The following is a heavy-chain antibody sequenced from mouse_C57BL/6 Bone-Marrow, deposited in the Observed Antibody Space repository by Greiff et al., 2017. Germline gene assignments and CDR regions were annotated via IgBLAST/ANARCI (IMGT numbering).Heavy chain of an antibody. V-gene: IGHV1-78*01. Sequence: VQLQQSDAELVKPGASVKISCKVSGYTFTDHTIHWMKQRPEQGLEWIGYIYPRDGSTKYNEKFKGKATLTADKSSSTADMQLSSLTSEDSAVYYCARSRVYGNYVWFAYWGQGTLVTVSA. CDR3: ARSRVYGNYVWFAY. CDR2: IYPRDGST. J-gene: IGHJ3*01. D-gene: IGHD2-1*01. CDR1: GYTFTDHT.